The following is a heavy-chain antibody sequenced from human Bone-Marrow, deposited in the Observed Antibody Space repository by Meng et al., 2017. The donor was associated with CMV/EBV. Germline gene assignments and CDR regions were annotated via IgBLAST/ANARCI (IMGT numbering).Heavy chain of an antibody. V-gene: IGHV4-39*07. CDR3: ARGARIVAAGRDYFDY. CDR2: IYYSGST. CDR1: GGSISSSSYY. J-gene: IGHJ4*02. D-gene: IGHD2-15*01. Sequence: SETLSLTCTVSGGSISSSSYYWGWIRQPPGKGLEWIGSIYYSGSTYYNPSLKSRVTISVDTSKNQFSLKLSSVTAADKAVYYCARGARIVAAGRDYFDYWGQGTLVTVSS.